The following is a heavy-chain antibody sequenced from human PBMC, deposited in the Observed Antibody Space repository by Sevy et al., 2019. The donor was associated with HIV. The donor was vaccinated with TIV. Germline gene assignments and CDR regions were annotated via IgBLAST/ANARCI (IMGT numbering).Heavy chain of an antibody. J-gene: IGHJ5*02. V-gene: IGHV4-61*02. Sequence: SETLSLTCTVSGGSISSGSYYWSWIRQPAGKGLEWIGRIYTSGSTNYNPSLKSRVTMSVDTFKNQFSLKVSSVTAADTAVYYCARDGSITFGGVIVANWFDPWGQGTLVTVSS. D-gene: IGHD3-16*02. CDR1: GGSISSGSYY. CDR3: ARDGSITFGGVIVANWFDP. CDR2: IYTSGST.